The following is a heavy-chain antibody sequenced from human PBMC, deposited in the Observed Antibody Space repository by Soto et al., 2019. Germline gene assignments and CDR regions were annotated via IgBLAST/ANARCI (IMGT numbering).Heavy chain of an antibody. D-gene: IGHD6-19*01. J-gene: IGHJ4*02. Sequence: QLQLQESGPGLVKPSETLSLTCTVSGGSISSSSYYWGWIRQPPGKGLEWIGSIYYSGSTYYNPSLKSRVTISVDTSKNQFSLKLSSVTAADTAVYYCARIPVAVAGLNFDYWGQGTLVTVSS. CDR2: IYYSGST. CDR3: ARIPVAVAGLNFDY. CDR1: GGSISSSSYY. V-gene: IGHV4-39*01.